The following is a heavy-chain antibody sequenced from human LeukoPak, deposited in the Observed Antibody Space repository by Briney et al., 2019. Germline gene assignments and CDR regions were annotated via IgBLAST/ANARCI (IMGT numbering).Heavy chain of an antibody. Sequence: SETLSLTCSVSGDSISSNGYYWGWIRQPPGKGLEWLGIIYYTGSTYYNPSLKSRVIISVDTSKNQFSLKLSSVTAADTAVYYCARTVAVTGRPFDYWAGEPWSPSPQ. D-gene: IGHD6-19*01. V-gene: IGHV4-39*01. CDR1: GDSISSNGYY. CDR2: IYYTGST. J-gene: IGHJ4*02. CDR3: ARTVAVTGRPFDY.